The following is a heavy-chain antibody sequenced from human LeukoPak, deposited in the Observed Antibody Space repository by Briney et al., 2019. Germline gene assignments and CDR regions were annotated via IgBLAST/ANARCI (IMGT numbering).Heavy chain of an antibody. Sequence: PSETLSLTCTVSGYSISSGYYWGWIRQPPGKGLEWIGSIYHSGSTYYNQSLKSRGTISVDTSKNQFSLKLSSVTAADTAVYYCARPGAYYYDSSGPFDPWGQGTLVTVSS. D-gene: IGHD3-22*01. CDR1: GYSISSGYY. CDR3: ARPGAYYYDSSGPFDP. CDR2: IYHSGST. J-gene: IGHJ5*02. V-gene: IGHV4-38-2*02.